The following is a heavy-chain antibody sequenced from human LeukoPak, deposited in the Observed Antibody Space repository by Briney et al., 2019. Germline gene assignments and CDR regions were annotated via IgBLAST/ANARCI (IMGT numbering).Heavy chain of an antibody. CDR1: GGSISSTIYY. CDR3: ARTVPGRRGAFDI. Sequence: ADTLSLTCNLSGGSISSTIYYWGLIPQPGGKGLEWIGSIYYSGSTYYNPSLRSRVTISIDTSKNQLSLKLSSVTAADTAVYYCARTVPGRRGAFDIWGHGTMVTVSS. V-gene: IGHV4-39*01. J-gene: IGHJ3*02. D-gene: IGHD6-19*01. CDR2: IYYSGST.